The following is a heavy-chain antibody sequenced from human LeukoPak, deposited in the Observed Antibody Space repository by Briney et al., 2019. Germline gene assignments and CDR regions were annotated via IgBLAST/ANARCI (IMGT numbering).Heavy chain of an antibody. CDR1: GGTFSSYA. V-gene: IGHV1-69*04. CDR2: IIPILGIA. D-gene: IGHD3-22*01. CDR3: ARMLLGYYDSSGYGWFDP. Sequence: AASVKVSCKASGGTFSSYAISWVRQAPGQGLEWMGRIIPILGIANYAQKFQGRVTITADKSTSTAYMELSSLRSEDTAVYYCARMLLGYYDSSGYGWFDPWGQGTLVTVSS. J-gene: IGHJ5*02.